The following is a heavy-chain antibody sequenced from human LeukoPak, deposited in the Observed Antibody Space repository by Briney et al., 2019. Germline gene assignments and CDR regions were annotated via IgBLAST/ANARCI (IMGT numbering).Heavy chain of an antibody. CDR3: ARDALAVAGNVRDDFDY. CDR1: GFTFSSYW. Sequence: GGSVRLSCAGSGFTFSSYWMSWVRQAPGKGLEWVANIKQDGSEKYYVDSVKGRFTISRDNAKNSLYLQMNSLRAEDTAVYYCARDALAVAGNVRDDFDYWGQGTLVTVSS. CDR2: IKQDGSEK. V-gene: IGHV3-7*01. J-gene: IGHJ4*02. D-gene: IGHD6-19*01.